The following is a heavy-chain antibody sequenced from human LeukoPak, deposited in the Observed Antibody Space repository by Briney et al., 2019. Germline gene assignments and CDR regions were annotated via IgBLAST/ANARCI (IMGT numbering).Heavy chain of an antibody. J-gene: IGHJ5*02. V-gene: IGHV1-2*02. CDR3: ARSTWGYNWFDP. CDR2: INPNSGGT. CDR1: GYTFTGYY. D-gene: IGHD3-16*01. Sequence: ASVKVSCKASGYTFTGYYMHWVRQAPGQGLEWMGWINPNSGGTNYAQKFQGRVTMTRDTSISTAYMELSRLRSDDTAVYYCARSTWGYNWFDPWGQGTLVTVSS.